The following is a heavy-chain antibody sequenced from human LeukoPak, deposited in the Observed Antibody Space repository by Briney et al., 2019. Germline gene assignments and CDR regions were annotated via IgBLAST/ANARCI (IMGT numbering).Heavy chain of an antibody. CDR3: ARQTGSGLFILQ. CDR1: GVSISSSNSY. Sequence: SETLSLTCTVSGVSISSSNSYWGWLRQPPGTGLEWIGSIYYSGNTYYNASLKSQVSISIDTSKNQFSLRLTSVTAADTAVYYCARQTGSGLFILQGGQGTLVTVSS. CDR2: IYYSGNT. V-gene: IGHV4-39*01. J-gene: IGHJ4*02. D-gene: IGHD3/OR15-3a*01.